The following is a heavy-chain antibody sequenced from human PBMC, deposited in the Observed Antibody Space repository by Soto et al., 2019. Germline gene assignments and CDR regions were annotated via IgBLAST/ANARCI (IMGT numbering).Heavy chain of an antibody. J-gene: IGHJ4*02. CDR3: ARSVEGHFDY. D-gene: IGHD6-19*01. CDR1: GFTFSGYS. CDR2: ITSDTKTI. V-gene: IGHV3-48*02. Sequence: EVQLVESGGDLVQRGGSLRLSCVAAGFTFSGYSMNWVRQAPGKGLEWFSYITSDTKTIKYADSVKGRFTISRDNAKNSVYLQMNSLRDEDAVVYYCARSVEGHFDYWGQGTVVTVSS.